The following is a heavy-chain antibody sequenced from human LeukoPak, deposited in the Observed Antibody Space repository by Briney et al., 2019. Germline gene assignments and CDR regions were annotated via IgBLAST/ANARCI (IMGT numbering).Heavy chain of an antibody. J-gene: IGHJ4*02. V-gene: IGHV1-3*01. CDR1: GGTFSSYA. D-gene: IGHD6-19*01. CDR3: ARDEQWLVRD. Sequence: ASVKVSCKASGGTFSSYAISWVRQAPGQRLEWMGWINAGNGNTKYSQKFQGRVTITRDTSASTAYMELSSLRSEDTAVYYCARDEQWLVRDWGQGTLVTVSS. CDR2: INAGNGNT.